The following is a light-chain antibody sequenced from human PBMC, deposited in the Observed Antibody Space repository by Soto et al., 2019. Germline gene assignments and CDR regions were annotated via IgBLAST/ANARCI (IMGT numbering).Light chain of an antibody. CDR1: QTIFNW. J-gene: IGKJ1*01. CDR3: QQYNSYPWT. Sequence: DIQMTQSPSTLSASVGDRVTITCRASQTIFNWLAWYQRKPGRAPNLLIYDASSLQSGVPSTFSGSGSGTECTLTISSLQPGDFATYYCQQYNSYPWTFGQGTKVEIK. V-gene: IGKV1-5*01. CDR2: DAS.